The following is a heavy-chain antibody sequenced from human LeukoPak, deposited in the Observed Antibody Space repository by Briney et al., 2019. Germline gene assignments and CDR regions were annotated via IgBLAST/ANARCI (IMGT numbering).Heavy chain of an antibody. J-gene: IGHJ6*04. D-gene: IGHD6-25*01. Sequence: ASVKVSCKASGGTFSSYAISWVRQAPGQGLEWMGGIIPIFGTANYAQKFQGRVTITADKSTSTAYTGLSSLRSEDTAVYYCARTRRPLPPYYYYYGMDVWGKGTTVTVSS. CDR3: ARTRRPLPPYYYYYGMDV. CDR2: IIPIFGTA. CDR1: GGTFSSYA. V-gene: IGHV1-69*06.